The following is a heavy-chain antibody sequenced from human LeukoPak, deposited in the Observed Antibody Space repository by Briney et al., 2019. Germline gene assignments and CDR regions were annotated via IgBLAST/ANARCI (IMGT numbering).Heavy chain of an antibody. CDR1: GGTFSSYA. CDR3: ASPGYDGSGYSYDY. J-gene: IGHJ4*02. Sequence: ASVKVSCKASGGTFSSYAISWVRQAPGQGLEWMGGIIPIFGTANYAQKFQGRVTITADESTSTAYMELSSLRSEDTAVYYCASPGYDGSGYSYDYWGQGTLVTVSS. V-gene: IGHV1-69*13. CDR2: IIPIFGTA. D-gene: IGHD3-22*01.